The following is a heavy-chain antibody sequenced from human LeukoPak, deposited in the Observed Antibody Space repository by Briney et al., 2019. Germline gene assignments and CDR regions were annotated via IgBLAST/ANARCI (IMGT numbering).Heavy chain of an antibody. CDR1: GFTFSSYA. CDR2: ISNNGGDT. J-gene: IGHJ6*03. V-gene: IGHV3-64*01. Sequence: GGSLRLSCAASGFTFSSYAMHWVRQAPGKGLEYVSGISNNGGDTYYANSMKGRFTISRDNSKNTLYLQVGSLRAEDMAVYYCARGAGANSYYYYYMDVWGKGTTVTVSS. CDR3: ARGAGANSYYYYYMDV. D-gene: IGHD1-26*01.